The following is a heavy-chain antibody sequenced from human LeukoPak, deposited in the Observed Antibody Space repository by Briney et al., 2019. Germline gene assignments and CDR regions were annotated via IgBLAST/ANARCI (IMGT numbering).Heavy chain of an antibody. Sequence: SETLSLTCTVSRGSISGYSWSWIRQSPGGGLEWVGYVYYSVDTAYNPSLKSRVTISVDTSKNQFSLKLSSVTAADTAVYYCARERGYSYGYDWGQGTLVTVSS. V-gene: IGHV4-59*01. CDR1: RGSISGYS. J-gene: IGHJ4*02. CDR2: VYYSVDT. CDR3: ARERGYSYGYD. D-gene: IGHD5-18*01.